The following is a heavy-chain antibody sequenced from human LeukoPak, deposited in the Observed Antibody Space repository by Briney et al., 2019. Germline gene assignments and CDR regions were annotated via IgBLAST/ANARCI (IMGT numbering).Heavy chain of an antibody. D-gene: IGHD6-13*01. J-gene: IGHJ4*02. V-gene: IGHV3-73*01. Sequence: GGSLRFSCAAPGLTFSGPAMHWVRQAPGKGLEWVGRIRRKANSYETAYAASVKGRFTISRDDSKNTAYLQMNSLKTEDTAVYYCTRPQYSSSWYVLVDWGQGTLVTVSS. CDR1: GLTFSGPA. CDR2: IRRKANSYET. CDR3: TRPQYSSSWYVLVD.